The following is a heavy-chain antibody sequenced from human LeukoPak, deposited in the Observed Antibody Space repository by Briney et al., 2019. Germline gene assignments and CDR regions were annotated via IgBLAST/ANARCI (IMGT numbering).Heavy chain of an antibody. CDR2: INQDGSVK. D-gene: IGHD1-26*01. V-gene: IGHV3-7*01. Sequence: GGSLRLSCAASGFTFSSNLMSWVRQAPGKRLEWVANINQDGSVKHYVDAVKGRFTISRDNAENSLCLQMDSLRAEDTAVYYCARTDSGNLGYFDYWGQGTLVSVSS. J-gene: IGHJ4*02. CDR1: GFTFSSNL. CDR3: ARTDSGNLGYFDY.